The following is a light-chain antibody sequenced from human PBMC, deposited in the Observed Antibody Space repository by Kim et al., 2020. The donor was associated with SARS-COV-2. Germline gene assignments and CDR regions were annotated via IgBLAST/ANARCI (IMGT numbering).Light chain of an antibody. CDR1: QTMLYSSNNKNC. Sequence: ATINCKSSQTMLYSSNNKNCLGWYQQKPGQPPKLLVYWASTRESGVPDRFSGSGSGTDFTLTISSLQAEDVAVYYCQQYYRIPLTFGGGTKVDIK. V-gene: IGKV4-1*01. CDR3: QQYYRIPLT. CDR2: WAS. J-gene: IGKJ4*01.